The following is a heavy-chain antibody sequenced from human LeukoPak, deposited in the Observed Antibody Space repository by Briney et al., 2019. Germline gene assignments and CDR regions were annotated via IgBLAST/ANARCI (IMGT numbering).Heavy chain of an antibody. Sequence: SETLSLTCTVSGVSISTYYWSWIRQPAGKGLEWIGRIYSSGSTNYNPSLKSRVTMSVDTSKNQFSLKLNSVTAADTAVYYCARAAGRYSSGWYYFDYWGQGTLVTVSS. J-gene: IGHJ4*02. CDR3: ARAAGRYSSGWYYFDY. D-gene: IGHD6-19*01. CDR1: GVSISTYY. CDR2: IYSSGST. V-gene: IGHV4-4*07.